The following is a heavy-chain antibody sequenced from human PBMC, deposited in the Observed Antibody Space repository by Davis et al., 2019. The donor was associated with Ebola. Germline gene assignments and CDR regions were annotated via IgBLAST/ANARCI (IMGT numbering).Heavy chain of an antibody. V-gene: IGHV4-34*01. CDR2: INHSGST. CDR1: GGSFSGYY. J-gene: IGHJ5*02. Sequence: PSETLSLTCAVYGGSFSGYYWSWIRQPPGKGLEWIGEINHSGSTNYNPSLKSRVTISVDTSKNQFSLKLSSVTAADTAVYYCARKGYSSSSIWFDPWGQGTLVTVSS. D-gene: IGHD6-6*01. CDR3: ARKGYSSSSIWFDP.